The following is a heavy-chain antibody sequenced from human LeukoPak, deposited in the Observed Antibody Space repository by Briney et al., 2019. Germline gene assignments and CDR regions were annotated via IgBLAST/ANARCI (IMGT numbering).Heavy chain of an antibody. D-gene: IGHD2-21*02. CDR2: ISYDGSNK. V-gene: IGHV3-30*18. J-gene: IGHJ4*02. CDR3: AKDRLIVVVTATDY. CDR1: GFTFSSYG. Sequence: GRSLRLSCAASGFTFSSYGTHWVRQAPGKGLEWVAVISYDGSNKYYADSVKGRFTISRDNSKNTLYLQMNSLRAEDTAVYYCAKDRLIVVVTATDYWGQGTLATVSS.